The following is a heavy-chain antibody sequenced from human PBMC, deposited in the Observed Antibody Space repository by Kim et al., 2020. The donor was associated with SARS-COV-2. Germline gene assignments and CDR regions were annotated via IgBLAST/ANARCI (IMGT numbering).Heavy chain of an antibody. Sequence: ASVKVSCKASGYTFTSYAMHWVRQAPGQRLEWMGWINAGNGNTKYSQKFQGRVTITRDTSASTAYMELSSLRSEDTAVYYCARDPAIFGVWGSFRYTGWFDPWGQGSLVTVSS. CDR2: INAGNGNT. CDR3: ARDPAIFGVWGSFRYTGWFDP. V-gene: IGHV1-3*01. D-gene: IGHD3-16*02. CDR1: GYTFTSYA. J-gene: IGHJ5*02.